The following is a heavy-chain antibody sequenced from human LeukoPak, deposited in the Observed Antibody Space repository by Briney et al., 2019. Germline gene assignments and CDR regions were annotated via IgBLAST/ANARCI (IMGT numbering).Heavy chain of an antibody. J-gene: IGHJ4*02. CDR1: GYTFTSYY. V-gene: IGHV1-46*01. CDR2: INPSGGSA. D-gene: IGHD4-23*01. CDR3: ARSQINTVVTPNGGFDY. Sequence: ASVKVSCKASGYTFTSYYIHWVRQAPGQGLEWMGIINPSGGSATYAQKFQGRVTMTRDTSTSTVYMELSSLRSEDTAVYYCARSQINTVVTPNGGFDYWGQGTLVTVSS.